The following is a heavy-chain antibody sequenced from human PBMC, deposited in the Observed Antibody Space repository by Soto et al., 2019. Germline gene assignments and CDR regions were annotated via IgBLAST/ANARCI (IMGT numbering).Heavy chain of an antibody. D-gene: IGHD6-6*01. Sequence: QVQLQESGPGLVKPSQTLPLTCTVSGGSISSGGYYWSWIRQHPGKGLEWIGYIYYSGRTYYNPSLKSRVTISVDTSKTQFSLKLRSVTDADTAVYYCARSPYSSSYIDYWGQGTLVTVSS. J-gene: IGHJ4*02. CDR1: GGSISSGGYY. CDR3: ARSPYSSSYIDY. CDR2: IYYSGRT. V-gene: IGHV4-31*03.